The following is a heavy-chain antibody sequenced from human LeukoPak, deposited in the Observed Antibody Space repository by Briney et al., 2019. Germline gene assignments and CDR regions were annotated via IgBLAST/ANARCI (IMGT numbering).Heavy chain of an antibody. CDR2: HRSKAYGGTT. CDR1: GFTFGDYA. Sequence: GGSLRLSCTTSGFTFGDYALTWVRQAPGKGLEWVGFHRSKAYGGTTEYAASVKGRFTISRDDSKSIAYLQMNSLKTEDTAVYYCSRDQTPYYWGQGTLVTVSS. J-gene: IGHJ4*02. V-gene: IGHV3-49*04. CDR3: SRDQTPYY.